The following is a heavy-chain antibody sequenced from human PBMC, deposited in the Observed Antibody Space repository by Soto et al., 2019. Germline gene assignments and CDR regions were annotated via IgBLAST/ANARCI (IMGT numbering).Heavy chain of an antibody. D-gene: IGHD5-12*01. CDR2: FDPEDGET. J-gene: IGHJ2*01. V-gene: IGHV1-24*01. CDR3: ATKFREYSGTIPWYFDL. CDR1: GYTLTELS. Sequence: QVQLVQSGAEVKKPGASVKVSCKVSGYTLTELSMHWVRQAPGKGLEWMGGFDPEDGETIYAQKFQGRVTMTEDTSTNTAYMELSSLRSEDTAVYYCATKFREYSGTIPWYFDLWGRGTLVTVSS.